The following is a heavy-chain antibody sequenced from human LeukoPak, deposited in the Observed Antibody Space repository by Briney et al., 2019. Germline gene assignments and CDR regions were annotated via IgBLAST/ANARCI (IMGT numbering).Heavy chain of an antibody. V-gene: IGHV4-59*01. Sequence: RSETLSLTCTVSGGSISSYYWSWIRQPPGKGLEWIGYIYYSGSTNYNPSLKSRVTISVDTSKNQFSLKLSSVTAADTAVYYCARGRPYCSGGSCYGFYYYGMDVWGKGTTVTVSS. CDR3: ARGRPYCSGGSCYGFYYYGMDV. J-gene: IGHJ6*04. CDR1: GGSISSYY. CDR2: IYYSGST. D-gene: IGHD2-15*01.